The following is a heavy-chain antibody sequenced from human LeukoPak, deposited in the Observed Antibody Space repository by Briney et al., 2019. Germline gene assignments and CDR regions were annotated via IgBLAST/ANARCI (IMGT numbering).Heavy chain of an antibody. CDR1: GFTFSDSW. CDR3: ATYTHWVAGDV. D-gene: IGHD3-16*01. Sequence: GGSLRLSCAASGFTFSDSWMSWVRQAPGKGLEWVANMNQDGSEKDYVDSVKGRFTISRDNARNSLYLQMGSLRAEDTAAYYCATYTHWVAGDVWGQGTTVTVSS. V-gene: IGHV3-7*01. CDR2: MNQDGSEK. J-gene: IGHJ6*02.